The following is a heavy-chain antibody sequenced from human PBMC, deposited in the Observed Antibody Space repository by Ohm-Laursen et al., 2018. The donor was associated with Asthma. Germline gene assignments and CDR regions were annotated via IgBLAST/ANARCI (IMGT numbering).Heavy chain of an antibody. Sequence: SLRLSCAASGYTFSRYSIHWVRQIPGKGLEWVASISTASSFIYYADSVRGRFTTSRDNARNSVYLQMNSLRAEDTALYYCARIGPEWELPGREYSLHHWGEGTPVTVSS. CDR1: GYTFSRYS. CDR3: ARIGPEWELPGREYSLHH. V-gene: IGHV3-21*01. D-gene: IGHD1-26*01. J-gene: IGHJ1*01. CDR2: ISTASSFI.